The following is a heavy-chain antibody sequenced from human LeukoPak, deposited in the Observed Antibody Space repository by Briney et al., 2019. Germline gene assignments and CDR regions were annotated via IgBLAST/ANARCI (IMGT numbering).Heavy chain of an antibody. J-gene: IGHJ4*02. CDR3: AKIFRVGGVMRYYFDY. V-gene: IGHV1-2*02. CDR2: INPNSGGA. D-gene: IGHD3-16*01. Sequence: ASVKVSCKASGYTFTGYYMHWVRQAPGQGLEWMGWINPNSGGANYAQKFQGRVTMTRDTSISTAYMELSRLRSDDTAVYYCAKIFRVGGVMRYYFDYWGQGTLVTVSS. CDR1: GYTFTGYY.